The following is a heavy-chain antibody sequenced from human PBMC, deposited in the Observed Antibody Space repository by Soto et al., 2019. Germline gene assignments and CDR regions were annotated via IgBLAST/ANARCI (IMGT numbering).Heavy chain of an antibody. D-gene: IGHD4-17*01. CDR3: ARDLADYGDYVGGY. Sequence: EVQLVESGGGLVQPGGSLRLSCAASGFTFSSYWMSWVRQAPGKGLEWVANIKQDGSEKYYVDSVKGRFTISRDNAKNALYLQMNSLSAEDTAVYYCARDLADYGDYVGGYWGQGTLVTVSS. CDR2: IKQDGSEK. J-gene: IGHJ4*02. CDR1: GFTFSSYW. V-gene: IGHV3-7*03.